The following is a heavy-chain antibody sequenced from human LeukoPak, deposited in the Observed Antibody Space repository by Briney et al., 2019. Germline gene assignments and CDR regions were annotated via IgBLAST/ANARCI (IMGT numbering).Heavy chain of an antibody. CDR1: GGSISSYY. V-gene: IGHV4-59*01. CDR2: IYYSGST. Sequence: SETLSLTCTVSGGSISSYYWSWIRQPPGKGLEWIGYIYYSGSTNYTPSLKSRVTISVDTSKNQFSLKLSSVTAADTAVYYCARFGCSGGSCVLDYWGQGTLVTVSS. J-gene: IGHJ4*02. CDR3: ARFGCSGGSCVLDY. D-gene: IGHD2-15*01.